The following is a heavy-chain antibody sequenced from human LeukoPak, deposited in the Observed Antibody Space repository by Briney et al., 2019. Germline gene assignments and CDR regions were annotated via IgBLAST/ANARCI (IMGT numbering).Heavy chain of an antibody. V-gene: IGHV3-30*18. CDR2: ISYDGSNK. D-gene: IGHD2-15*01. J-gene: IGHJ4*02. Sequence: AGGSLRLSCAASGFTFSSYGMHWVRQAPGKGLEWVAVISYDGSNKYYADSVKGRFTISRDNSKNTLYLQMNSLRTEDTAVYYCAKGRGGPFDYWGQGTLVTASS. CDR3: AKGRGGPFDY. CDR1: GFTFSSYG.